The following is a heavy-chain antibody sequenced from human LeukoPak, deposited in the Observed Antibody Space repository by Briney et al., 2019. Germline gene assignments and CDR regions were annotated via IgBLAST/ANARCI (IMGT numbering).Heavy chain of an antibody. Sequence: SETLSLTCSVSGGALSSAGYYWGWLRQHPGKGLEWVGYIYCSGNTYNNPSLKSRVTISVDTSKNQFSLKLSSVTAADTAIYYCARDKSGSGSYTDDYYAMDVWGKGTTVTVSS. J-gene: IGHJ6*04. V-gene: IGHV4-31*03. CDR1: GGALSSAGYY. CDR2: IYCSGNT. D-gene: IGHD3-10*01. CDR3: ARDKSGSGSYTDDYYAMDV.